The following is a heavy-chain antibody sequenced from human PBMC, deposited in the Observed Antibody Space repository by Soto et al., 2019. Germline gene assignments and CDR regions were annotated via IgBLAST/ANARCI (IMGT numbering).Heavy chain of an antibody. CDR1: GGTFSSYT. V-gene: IGHV1-69*02. CDR2: IIPILGIA. D-gene: IGHD5-12*01. J-gene: IGHJ4*02. CDR3: ARGRGKMATIKDDY. Sequence: QVQLVQSGAEVKKPGSSVKVSCKASGGTFSSYTISWVRQAPGQGLEWMGRIIPILGIANYAQKCQGRVTITADKSTSTAYMELSSLRSEDTAVYYCARGRGKMATIKDDYWGQGTLVTVSS.